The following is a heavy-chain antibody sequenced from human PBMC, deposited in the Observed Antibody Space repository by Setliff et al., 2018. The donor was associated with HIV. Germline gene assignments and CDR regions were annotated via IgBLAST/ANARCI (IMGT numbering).Heavy chain of an antibody. V-gene: IGHV4-59*01. J-gene: IGHJ4*02. CDR3: ARSYCGGDCYPDY. CDR2: IYYRGST. Sequence: PSETLSLTCTVSGGSIGSYYWSWIRQSPGKGLEWIGYIYYRGSTNYNPSLKSRVTISVDTSKNQFSLKLSSVTAADTAVYYCARSYCGGDCYPDYWGQGTLVTVSS. CDR1: GGSIGSYY. D-gene: IGHD2-21*02.